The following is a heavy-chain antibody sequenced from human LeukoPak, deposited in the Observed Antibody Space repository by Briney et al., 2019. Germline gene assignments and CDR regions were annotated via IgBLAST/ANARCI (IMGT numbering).Heavy chain of an antibody. D-gene: IGHD3-22*01. Sequence: SLRLSCAASGFTFSSYGMHWVRQAPGKGLEWVAFIRYDGSNKYYADSVKGRFTISRDNSKNTLYLQMNSLRAEDTAVYYCAKDPSSYYYDSSGYLYYYYYMDVWGKGTTVTVSS. CDR1: GFTFSSYG. CDR3: AKDPSSYYYDSSGYLYYYYYMDV. CDR2: IRYDGSNK. J-gene: IGHJ6*03. V-gene: IGHV3-30*02.